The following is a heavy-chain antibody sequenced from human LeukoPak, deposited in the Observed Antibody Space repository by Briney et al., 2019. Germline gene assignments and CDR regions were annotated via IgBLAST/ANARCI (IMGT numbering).Heavy chain of an antibody. CDR3: ARGDYGEHAFDI. CDR2: IIPIFGTA. Sequence: ASVKVSCKASGGTFSSYAISWVRQAPGQGLEWMGGIIPIFGTANYAQKFQGRVTITADKSTSTAYMELSSLRSEDTAVYYCARGDYGEHAFDIWGQGTMVTVSS. CDR1: GGTFSSYA. J-gene: IGHJ3*02. V-gene: IGHV1-69*06. D-gene: IGHD4-17*01.